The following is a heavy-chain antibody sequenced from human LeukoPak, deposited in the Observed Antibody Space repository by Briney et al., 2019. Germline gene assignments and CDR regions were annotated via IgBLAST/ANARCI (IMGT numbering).Heavy chain of an antibody. CDR2: IIPIFGTA. V-gene: IGHV1-69*01. CDR1: GGTFSSYT. D-gene: IGHD2-2*02. Sequence: SVKVSCKASGGTFSSYTISWVRQAPGQGLEWMGGIIPIFGTANYAQKFQGRVTITADESTSTAYMELSSLRSEDTAVYYCARESRYCSSTSCYTEFDYWGQGTLVTVSS. J-gene: IGHJ4*02. CDR3: ARESRYCSSTSCYTEFDY.